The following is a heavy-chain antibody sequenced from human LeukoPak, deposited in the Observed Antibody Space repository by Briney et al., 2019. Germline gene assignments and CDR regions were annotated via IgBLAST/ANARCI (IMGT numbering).Heavy chain of an antibody. Sequence: GGSLRLSCAASGFTFSSYAMHWVRQAPGRGLEYVSAISSNGGSTYYANSVKGRFTISRDNSKNTLYLQMGSLRAEDMAVYYCARGDTAMVYGVGYYYMDVWGKGTTVTVSS. CDR1: GFTFSSYA. V-gene: IGHV3-64*01. J-gene: IGHJ6*03. D-gene: IGHD5-18*01. CDR2: ISSNGGST. CDR3: ARGDTAMVYGVGYYYMDV.